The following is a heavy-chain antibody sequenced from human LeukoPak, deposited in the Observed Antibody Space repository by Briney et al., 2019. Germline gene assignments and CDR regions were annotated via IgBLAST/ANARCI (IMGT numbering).Heavy chain of an antibody. CDR1: GFTFSSYA. CDR2: ISGSGGST. D-gene: IGHD6-13*01. V-gene: IGHV3-23*01. Sequence: GGSLRLSCAASGFTFSSYAMSWVRQAPGKGLEWVPAISGSGGSTCYADSVKGWFTISRDNSKNTLYLQMNSLRAEDTAVYYCAKEPYSSSWPITFDYWGQGTLVTVSS. J-gene: IGHJ4*02. CDR3: AKEPYSSSWPITFDY.